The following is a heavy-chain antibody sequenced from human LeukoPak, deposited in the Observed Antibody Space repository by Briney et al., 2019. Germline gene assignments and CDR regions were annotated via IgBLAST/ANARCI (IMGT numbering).Heavy chain of an antibody. CDR2: VNPNSGGT. V-gene: IGHV1-2*02. Sequence: ASVKVSCKTSGYTFTGYYMHWVRHAPGQGLEWMGWVNPNSGGTKYAQKFQGRVTMTRDTSISTVYMELSSLRSDDTAVYYCARWDYYDTSAYSGDFDYWGQGTLVTVSS. CDR1: GYTFTGYY. CDR3: ARWDYYDTSAYSGDFDY. D-gene: IGHD3-22*01. J-gene: IGHJ4*02.